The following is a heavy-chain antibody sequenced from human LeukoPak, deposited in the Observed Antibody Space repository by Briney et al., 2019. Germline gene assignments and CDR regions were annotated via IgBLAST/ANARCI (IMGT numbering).Heavy chain of an antibody. V-gene: IGHV3-23*01. J-gene: IGHJ6*02. CDR3: AKEHSNYHYYYGMDV. CDR1: GFTFSSYA. CDR2: ISGSGDTT. Sequence: PGGSLRLSCAASGFTFSSYAMSWVRQAPGKGLEWVSTISGSGDTTYYADSVKGRFTISRDNSKNTLYLQMNSLRAEDTAVYYCAKEHSNYHYYYGMDVWGQGTTVTVSS. D-gene: IGHD4-11*01.